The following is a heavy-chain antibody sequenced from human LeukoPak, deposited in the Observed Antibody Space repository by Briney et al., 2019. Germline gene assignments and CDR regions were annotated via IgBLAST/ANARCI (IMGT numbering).Heavy chain of an antibody. Sequence: GGSLRLSCAASGFTFSDYYMSWIRQAPGKGLQWLSYISSGSTYTNYADSVKGRFTISRDNAKNSLYLQMNSLRAEDTAVYYCARDRDGYNYEAFDIWGQGTMATVSS. CDR3: ARDRDGYNYEAFDI. D-gene: IGHD5-24*01. CDR2: ISSGSTYT. CDR1: GFTFSDYY. V-gene: IGHV3-11*06. J-gene: IGHJ3*02.